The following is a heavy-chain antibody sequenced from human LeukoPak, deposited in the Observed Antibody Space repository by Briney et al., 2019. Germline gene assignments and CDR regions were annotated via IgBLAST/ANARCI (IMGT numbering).Heavy chain of an antibody. V-gene: IGHV4-34*01. CDR1: GGSFSGYY. D-gene: IGHD3-3*01. Sequence: PSETLSLTCAVYGGSFSGYYWSWIRQPPGKGLEWIGEINHSGSTNYNPSLKSRVTISVDTSKNQFSLKLSSVTAADTAVYYCARAHDFWRPKYFDYWGQGTLVTVSS. J-gene: IGHJ4*02. CDR3: ARAHDFWRPKYFDY. CDR2: INHSGST.